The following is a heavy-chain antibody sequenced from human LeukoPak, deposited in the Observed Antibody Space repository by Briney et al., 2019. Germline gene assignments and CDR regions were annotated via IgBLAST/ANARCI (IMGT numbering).Heavy chain of an antibody. CDR3: AREAAP. D-gene: IGHD6-13*01. J-gene: IGHJ4*02. Sequence: GGSLRLSCTASGFTFSSYAMNWARQAPGKGLEWVSYISISSSTIYYADSVKGRFTISRDNAKNSLYLQMNSLRAEDTAVYYCAREAAPWGQGTLVTVSS. V-gene: IGHV3-48*01. CDR1: GFTFSSYA. CDR2: ISISSSTI.